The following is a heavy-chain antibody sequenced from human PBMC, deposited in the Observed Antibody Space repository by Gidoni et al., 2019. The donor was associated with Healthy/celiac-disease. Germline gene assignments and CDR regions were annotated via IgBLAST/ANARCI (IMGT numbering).Heavy chain of an antibody. CDR2: ISYDGSNK. Sequence: QVQLMESGGGVVQPGRSLRLSCAASGFTVSSYGMHWVRQAPGKGLEWVAVISYDGSNKYYADSVKGRFTISRDNSKNTLYLQMNSLRAEDTAVYYCAKDRGDYYYYMDVWGKGTTVTVSS. D-gene: IGHD3-10*01. CDR1: GFTVSSYG. CDR3: AKDRGDYYYYMDV. J-gene: IGHJ6*03. V-gene: IGHV3-30*18.